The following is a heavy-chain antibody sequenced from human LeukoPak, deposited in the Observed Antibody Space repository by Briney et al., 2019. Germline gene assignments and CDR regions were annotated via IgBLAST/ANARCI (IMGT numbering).Heavy chain of an antibody. Sequence: GGSLRLSCAASGFTFDDYAMHWVRHAPGKVLEWVSLISWDGGSTYYADSVKGRFTISRDNSKNSLYLQMNSLRAEDTALYYCAKGPVRGSYRYGYFDYWGQGTLVTVSS. D-gene: IGHD3-16*02. CDR1: GFTFDDYA. CDR2: ISWDGGST. V-gene: IGHV3-43D*03. CDR3: AKGPVRGSYRYGYFDY. J-gene: IGHJ4*02.